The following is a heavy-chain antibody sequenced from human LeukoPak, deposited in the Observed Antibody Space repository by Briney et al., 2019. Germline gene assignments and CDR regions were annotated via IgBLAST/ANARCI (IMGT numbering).Heavy chain of an antibody. CDR2: IYYSRST. J-gene: IGHJ4*02. V-gene: IGHV4-59*01. Sequence: SETLSLTCTVSGSSISSYYWSWIRQPPGKGLEWIGYIYYSRSTNYNPSLKSRVTISVDTSKNQFSLKLTSVTAADTAVYYCARGQWDDYGDYASPWGQGTLVTVSS. D-gene: IGHD4-17*01. CDR3: ARGQWDDYGDYASP. CDR1: GSSISSYY.